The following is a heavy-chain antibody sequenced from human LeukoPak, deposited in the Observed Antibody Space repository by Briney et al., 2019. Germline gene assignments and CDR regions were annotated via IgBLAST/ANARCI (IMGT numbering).Heavy chain of an antibody. Sequence: GGSLRLSCAASGFTFSSYAMSWVRQAPGKGLEWVSAISGSGGSTYYADSVKGRFTISRDNSKNTLYLQMNSLRAEDTAVYYCAKQNPRYVVITFGGVIVNYWGQGTLVTVSS. CDR2: ISGSGGST. CDR1: GFTFSSYA. CDR3: AKQNPRYVVITFGGVIVNY. J-gene: IGHJ4*02. V-gene: IGHV3-23*01. D-gene: IGHD3-16*02.